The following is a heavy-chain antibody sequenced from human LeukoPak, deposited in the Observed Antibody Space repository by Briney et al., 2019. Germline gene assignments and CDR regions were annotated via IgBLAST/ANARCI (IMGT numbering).Heavy chain of an antibody. Sequence: PSQTLSLTCTVSGGSISSGGYYWSWIRQHPGKGLEWIGYIYYSGSTYYNPSLKGRVTISVDTSKNQFSLKLSSVTAADTAVYYCAREASSLVVAAPGNFFDPWGQGTLVTVSS. J-gene: IGHJ5*02. V-gene: IGHV4-31*03. CDR1: GGSISSGGYY. D-gene: IGHD2-15*01. CDR2: IYYSGST. CDR3: AREASSLVVAAPGNFFDP.